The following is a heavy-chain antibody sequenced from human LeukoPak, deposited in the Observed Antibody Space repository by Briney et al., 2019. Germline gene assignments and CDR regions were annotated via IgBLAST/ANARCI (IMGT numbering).Heavy chain of an antibody. V-gene: IGHV4-39*07. CDR1: GGSISSSSSY. D-gene: IGHD1-26*01. CDR3: ARASGLGGSSSGAWGAIFDY. CDR2: IYHSGST. J-gene: IGHJ4*02. Sequence: SETLSLTCTVSGGSISSSSSYWGWIRQPPGKGLEWIGSIYHSGSTYSNPSLKSRVTISVDTSKNQFSLKLSSVTAADTAVYYCARASGLGGSSSGAWGAIFDYWGQGTLVTVSA.